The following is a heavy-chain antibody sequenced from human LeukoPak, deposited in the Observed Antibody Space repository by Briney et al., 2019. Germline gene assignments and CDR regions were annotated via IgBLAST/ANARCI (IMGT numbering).Heavy chain of an antibody. J-gene: IGHJ4*02. CDR2: IIPILGIA. V-gene: IGHV1-69*04. D-gene: IGHD1-14*01. Sequence: SVKVSCKASGGTFSSYAISWVRQAPGQGLEWMGRIIPILGIANYAQKFQGRVTMTTDASTSTAYMELRSLRSDDTAVYYCARPGTTGDYFDYWGQGTLVTVSS. CDR1: GGTFSSYA. CDR3: ARPGTTGDYFDY.